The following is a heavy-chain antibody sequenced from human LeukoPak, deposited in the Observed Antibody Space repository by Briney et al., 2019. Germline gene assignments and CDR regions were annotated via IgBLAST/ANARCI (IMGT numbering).Heavy chain of an antibody. D-gene: IGHD3-22*01. CDR3: TRVGDYYDSRGYSTDAFDI. J-gene: IGHJ3*02. CDR1: GFTFSDHY. Sequence: GGSLRLSCAASGFTFSDHYMDWVRQAPGKGLEWVGRIRHRAESYTTQYAPSVKDRFTISRDDSRSSLYLQMNSLKTEDTAVYSCTRVGDYYDSRGYSTDAFDIWGQGTMVTVSS. V-gene: IGHV3-72*01. CDR2: IRHRAESYTT.